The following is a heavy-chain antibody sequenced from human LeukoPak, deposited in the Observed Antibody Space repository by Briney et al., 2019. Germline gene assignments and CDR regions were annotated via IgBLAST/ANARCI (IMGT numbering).Heavy chain of an antibody. Sequence: ASVKVSCKASGGTFSSYAISWVRQAPGQGLEWMGGIIPIFGTANYAQKFQGRVTITTDESTSTAYMGLSSLRSEDTAVYYCARGQERLRLGELSFWGQGTLVTVSS. D-gene: IGHD3-16*02. CDR2: IIPIFGTA. CDR1: GGTFSSYA. CDR3: ARGQERLRLGELSF. J-gene: IGHJ4*02. V-gene: IGHV1-69*05.